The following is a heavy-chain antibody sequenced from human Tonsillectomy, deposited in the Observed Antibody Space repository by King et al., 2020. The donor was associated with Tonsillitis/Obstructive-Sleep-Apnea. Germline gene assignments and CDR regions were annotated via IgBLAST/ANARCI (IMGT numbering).Heavy chain of an antibody. V-gene: IGHV4-59*01. Sequence: LQLQESGPGLVKPSETLSLTCTVSGGSISSYYWSWIRPPPGKGLEWIGYIYYSGSTNYNPSLKSRVTISVDTSKNQFSLKLSSVTAADTAVYYCARGGEWVYYFDYWGQGTLVTVSS. D-gene: IGHD2-15*01. CDR3: ARGGEWVYYFDY. J-gene: IGHJ4*02. CDR2: IYYSGST. CDR1: GGSISSYY.